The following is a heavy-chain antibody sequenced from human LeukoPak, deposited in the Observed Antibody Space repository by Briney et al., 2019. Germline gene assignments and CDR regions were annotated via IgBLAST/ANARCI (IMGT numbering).Heavy chain of an antibody. V-gene: IGHV3-21*05. CDR1: GFTFSSYW. Sequence: SGGSLRLSCAASGFTFSSYWMNGVREARGKGVEWIAYLSSSGRDFSYADSVKGRFTIARDNAKNSVYLEMNSLRADDTAVYYCARSARLMKGVVEVTALDDWGQGTLVTVSS. CDR3: ARSARLMKGVVEVTALDD. J-gene: IGHJ4*02. D-gene: IGHD3-3*01. CDR2: LSSSGRDF.